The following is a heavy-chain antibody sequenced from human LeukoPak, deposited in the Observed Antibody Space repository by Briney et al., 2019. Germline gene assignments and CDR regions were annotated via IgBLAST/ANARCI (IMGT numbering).Heavy chain of an antibody. CDR3: TTLGYHLDS. CDR2: FAGSDTTT. Sequence: PGGSLRLSCAASGFDFGAYEMNWVRQAPGKGLEWVAYFAGSDTTTYHADSVKGRFIISRDNARNSLYLQMNSLRAEDTALYYCTTLGYHLDSWGQGTLVTVSS. CDR1: GFDFGAYE. D-gene: IGHD3-22*01. V-gene: IGHV3-48*03. J-gene: IGHJ4*02.